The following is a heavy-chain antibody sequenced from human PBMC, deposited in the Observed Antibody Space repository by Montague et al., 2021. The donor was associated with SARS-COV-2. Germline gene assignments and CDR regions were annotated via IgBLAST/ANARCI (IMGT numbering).Heavy chain of an antibody. D-gene: IGHD3-3*02. J-gene: IGHJ6*02. CDR2: ISYDGSNK. CDR3: ARELILQYGMDV. V-gene: IGHV3-30*04. Sequence: SLRLSCAAPGFTFSSYAMHWVRQAPGKGLEWVAVISYDGSNKYYADSVKGRFTISRDNSKNTLYLQMNSLRAEDTAVYYCARELILQYGMDVWGQGTTVTVSS. CDR1: GFTFSSYA.